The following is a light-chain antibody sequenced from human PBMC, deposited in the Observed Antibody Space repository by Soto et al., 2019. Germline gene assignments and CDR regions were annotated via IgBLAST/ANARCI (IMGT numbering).Light chain of an antibody. Sequence: EIVLTQSPGTLSLSPGERATLSCRASQSVSSSYLAWYHQKPGQAPRLLIYCASSRATGIPDRFSGSGSGIDFTLTISRLETEDFAVYCCQQYGSSPYTFGQGTKLEIK. CDR3: QQYGSSPYT. CDR1: QSVSSSY. CDR2: CAS. J-gene: IGKJ2*01. V-gene: IGKV3-20*01.